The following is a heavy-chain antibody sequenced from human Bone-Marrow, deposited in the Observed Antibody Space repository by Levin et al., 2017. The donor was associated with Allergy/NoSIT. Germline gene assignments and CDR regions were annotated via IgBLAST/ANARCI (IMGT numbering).Heavy chain of an antibody. CDR1: GDSISSGLYY. J-gene: IGHJ4*02. D-gene: IGHD3-10*01. CDR2: IYPTGTT. CDR3: ARASYGAGTYYHYFDL. V-gene: IGHV4-61*02. Sequence: SETLSLTCSVSGDSISSGLYYWSWIRQSAEKGLEWIGRIYPTGTTNYNPSLKSRVTISRDKSKNQFSLNLKSVTAADTAVYFCARASYGAGTYYHYFDLWGQGSRVTVSS.